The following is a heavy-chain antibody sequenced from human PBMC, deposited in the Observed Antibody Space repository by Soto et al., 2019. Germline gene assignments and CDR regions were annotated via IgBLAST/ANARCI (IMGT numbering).Heavy chain of an antibody. J-gene: IGHJ4*02. CDR3: ARPLSYSRRWYYFPR. CDR2: IIPIFGTA. D-gene: IGHD6-13*01. V-gene: IGHV1-69*06. Sequence: ASVKVSCKASRWTFSSYAISWVRQARGQGLEWMGGIIPIFGTANYAQKFQGRVTITADKSTSTPYMELSSLRSEETAVYYCARPLSYSRRWYYFPRWGQGTLVTVS. CDR1: RWTFSSYA.